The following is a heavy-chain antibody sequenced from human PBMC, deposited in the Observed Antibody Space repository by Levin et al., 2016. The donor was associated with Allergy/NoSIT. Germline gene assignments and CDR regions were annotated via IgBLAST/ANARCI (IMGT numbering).Heavy chain of an antibody. CDR3: ARERTGTTGRFDY. D-gene: IGHD1-7*01. J-gene: IGHJ4*02. V-gene: IGHV3-7*01. CDR2: IKQDGSEK. Sequence: WIRQPPGKGLEWVANIKQDGSEKYYVDSVKGRFTISRDNAKNSLYLQMNSLRAEDTAVYYCARERTGTTGRFDYWGQGTLVTVSS.